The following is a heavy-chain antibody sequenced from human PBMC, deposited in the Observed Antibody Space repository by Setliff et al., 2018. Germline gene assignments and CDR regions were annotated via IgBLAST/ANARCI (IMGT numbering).Heavy chain of an antibody. D-gene: IGHD3-10*01. V-gene: IGHV4-61*09. CDR2: IHGTEGT. CDR1: DGSLSSGNYY. CDR3: ARGYYNGRGYYYLPCSFDS. J-gene: IGHJ4*02. Sequence: LSLTCTVSDGSLSSGNYYWTWIRQPAGKALEWIGHIHGTEGTHYNPSLESRVTISRDKSPNQFSLMLRSVTAADTAPYYCARGYYNGRGYYYLPCSFDSWGRGIVVTVSS.